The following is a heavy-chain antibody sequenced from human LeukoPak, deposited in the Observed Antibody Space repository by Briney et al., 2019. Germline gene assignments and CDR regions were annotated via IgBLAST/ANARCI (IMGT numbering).Heavy chain of an antibody. CDR3: ARLKGGSYYFLNYFDY. Sequence: SETLSLTCTVSGGSISSYYWSWIRQPPGKGLGWIGSIYYSGSTYYNPSLKSRVTISVDTSKNQFSLKLSSVTAADTAVYYCARLKGGSYYFLNYFDYWGQGTLVTVSS. CDR2: IYYSGST. D-gene: IGHD1-26*01. CDR1: GGSISSYY. V-gene: IGHV4-39*01. J-gene: IGHJ4*02.